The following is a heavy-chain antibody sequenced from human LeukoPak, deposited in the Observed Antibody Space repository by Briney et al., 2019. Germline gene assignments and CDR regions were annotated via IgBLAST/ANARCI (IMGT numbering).Heavy chain of an antibody. D-gene: IGHD6-19*01. Sequence: SETLSLTCSVSGGSISGYYWNWIRQPPGKRLEFIGYIYHSGSTNYNPSLKSRVTISIDKSKNQFSVKLSSVTAADTAVYYCARSWKGGSSGWYGLDPWGQGTLVTVSS. CDR1: GGSISGYY. J-gene: IGHJ5*02. CDR2: IYHSGST. V-gene: IGHV4-59*12. CDR3: ARSWKGGSSGWYGLDP.